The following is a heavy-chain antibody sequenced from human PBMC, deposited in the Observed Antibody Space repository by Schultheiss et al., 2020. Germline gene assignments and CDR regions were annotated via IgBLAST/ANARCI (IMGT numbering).Heavy chain of an antibody. V-gene: IGHV5-51*01. Sequence: GESLKISCKSSGYSFTTYWIAWVRQMPGKGLEWMGIIYPGDSDSRYSPSFQGQVTISADKSINTAYLQWSSLKASDTAMYYCARHLRSNWFDPWGQGTLVTVSS. CDR1: GYSFTTYW. J-gene: IGHJ5*02. CDR3: ARHLRSNWFDP. CDR2: IYPGDSDS.